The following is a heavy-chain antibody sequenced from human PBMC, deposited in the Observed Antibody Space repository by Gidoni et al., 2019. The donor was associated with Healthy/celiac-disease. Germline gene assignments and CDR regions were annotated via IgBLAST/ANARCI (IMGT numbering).Heavy chain of an antibody. V-gene: IGHV4-34*01. D-gene: IGHD2-2*01. CDR2: INHSGST. Sequence: QVQLQQWGAGLLKPSETLSLTCAVYGGSFSGYYWSWIRQPPGKGLEWIGEINHSGSTNYNPSLKSRVTISVDTSKNQFSLKLSSVTAADTAVYYCARYGRRGYCSSTSYPPGGYYYYMDVWGKGTTVTVSS. CDR3: ARYGRRGYCSSTSYPPGGYYYYMDV. CDR1: GGSFSGYY. J-gene: IGHJ6*03.